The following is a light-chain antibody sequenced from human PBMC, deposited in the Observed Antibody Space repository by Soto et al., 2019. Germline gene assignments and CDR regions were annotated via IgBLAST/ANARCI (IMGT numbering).Light chain of an antibody. CDR3: QHYNSYSEA. V-gene: IGKV1-5*03. J-gene: IGKJ1*01. Sequence: DVQMTQSPSNVSASVGDTVTITCRASQTISSWLAWYQQKPGKAPKLLIYKASTLKSGVPSRFSGSGSGTEFTLTISSLQPDDFATYYCQHYNSYSEAFGQGTKVDIK. CDR1: QTISSW. CDR2: KAS.